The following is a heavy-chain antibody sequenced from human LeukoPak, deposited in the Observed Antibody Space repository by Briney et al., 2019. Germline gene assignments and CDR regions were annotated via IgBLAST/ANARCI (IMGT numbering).Heavy chain of an antibody. V-gene: IGHV5-51*01. J-gene: IGHJ4*02. D-gene: IGHD4-17*01. CDR3: ARLRTYGDFALNY. CDR2: IYPGDSDT. CDR1: GYSFNSFW. Sequence: GESLKISCRGSGYSFNSFWIGWVRQMPGKGLEWMGIIYPGDSDTRYSPSFQGQVAISADKSISTAYLQWSSLKASDSAMYYCARLRTYGDFALNYWGQGTLVTVSS.